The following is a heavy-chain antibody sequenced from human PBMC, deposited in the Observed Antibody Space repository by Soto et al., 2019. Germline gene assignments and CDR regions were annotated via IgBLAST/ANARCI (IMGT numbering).Heavy chain of an antibody. CDR3: ARGVDSSSWYSYYDYVWGSYRSGLDYYYGMDV. D-gene: IGHD3-16*02. CDR2: IWYDGSNK. J-gene: IGHJ6*02. V-gene: IGHV3-33*01. Sequence: GGSLRLSCAASGFTFSSYGMHWVRQAPGKGLEWVAVIWYDGSNKYYADSVKGRFTISRDNSKNTLYLQMNSLRAEETAVYYCARGVDSSSWYSYYDYVWGSYRSGLDYYYGMDVWGQGTTVTVSS. CDR1: GFTFSSYG.